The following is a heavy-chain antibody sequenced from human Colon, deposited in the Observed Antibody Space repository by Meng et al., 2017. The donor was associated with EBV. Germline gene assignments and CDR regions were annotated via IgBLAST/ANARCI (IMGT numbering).Heavy chain of an antibody. D-gene: IGHD6-13*01. Sequence: LQLQGSGSGLVKPPQTLSLTCVVSGGSISSGVYSWTWIRQPPGKGLEWIGHIFHSGSTYSNPSLKSRVTISVDRSKNQFSLRLSSVTAADTAVYYCAREAQQSGYFDPWGPGTLVTVSS. J-gene: IGHJ4*02. V-gene: IGHV4-30-2*01. CDR3: AREAQQSGYFDP. CDR1: GGSISSGVYS. CDR2: IFHSGST.